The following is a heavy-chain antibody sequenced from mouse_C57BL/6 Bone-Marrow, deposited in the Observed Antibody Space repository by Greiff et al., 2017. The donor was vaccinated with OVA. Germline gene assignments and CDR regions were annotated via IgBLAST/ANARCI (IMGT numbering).Heavy chain of an antibody. CDR3: ARDICDGNYFDY. CDR1: GYTFTEYT. V-gene: IGHV1-62-2*01. CDR2: FYPGSGSI. J-gene: IGHJ2*01. D-gene: IGHD2-1*01. Sequence: QVQLQQSGAELVKPGASVKLSCKASGYTFTEYTIHWVKQRPGQGLEWIGWFYPGSGSIKYNEKFKDKATLTADKSSSTVYMELSRLTSADSAVDVCARDICDGNYFDYWGQGTTLTVSA.